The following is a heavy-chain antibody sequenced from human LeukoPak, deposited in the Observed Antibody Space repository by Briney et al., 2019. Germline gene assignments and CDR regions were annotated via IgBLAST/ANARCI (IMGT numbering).Heavy chain of an antibody. Sequence: ASVTVSFKASGYTFTIYDINWVRQAAGQGLEWMGWMNPTSGNTAYAQKFQGRVTITSNTSISTAYMELSSLRSEDTAVYYCARGRSMWYYDSSGYYTTSSEYNWFDPWGQGTLVTVSS. V-gene: IGHV1-8*03. CDR3: ARGRSMWYYDSSGYYTTSSEYNWFDP. J-gene: IGHJ5*02. CDR2: MNPTSGNT. D-gene: IGHD3-22*01. CDR1: GYTFTIYD.